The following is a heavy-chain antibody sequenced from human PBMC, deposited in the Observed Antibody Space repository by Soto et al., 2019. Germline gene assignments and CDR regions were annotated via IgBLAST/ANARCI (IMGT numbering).Heavy chain of an antibody. CDR1: GGSISSYY. V-gene: IGHV4-59*01. CDR2: IYYSGST. CDR3: ARGYSSSWKTD. D-gene: IGHD6-13*01. Sequence: SETLSLTCTVSGGSISSYYWSWIRQPPGKGLEWIGYIYYSGSTNYNPSLKSRVTISVDTSKNQFSLKLSSVTAADTAVYYCARGYSSSWKTDWGQGTLVTVSS. J-gene: IGHJ4*02.